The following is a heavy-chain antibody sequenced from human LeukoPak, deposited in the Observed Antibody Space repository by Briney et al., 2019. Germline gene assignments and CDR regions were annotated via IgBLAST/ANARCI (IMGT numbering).Heavy chain of an antibody. V-gene: IGHV4-61*08. Sequence: SETLSLTCTVSGGSVSSGGFYWTWIRQPPGKGLEWIGLIYDSGNTNYNPSLKSRVTISLDTSKNQLSLKLTSVTAADTAVYYCAREWSYWGQGTLVTVSS. CDR1: GGSVSSGGFY. D-gene: IGHD3-3*01. CDR3: AREWSY. J-gene: IGHJ4*02. CDR2: IYDSGNT.